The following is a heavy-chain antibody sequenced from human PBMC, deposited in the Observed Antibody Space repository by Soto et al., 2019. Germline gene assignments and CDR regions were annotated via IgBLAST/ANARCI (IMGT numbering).Heavy chain of an antibody. CDR1: GDPISSSKW. CDR3: ARLNRDYYYYGMDV. Sequence: SETLSLTCAVSGDPISSSKWWTWVRQTPGKGLEWIGKIDQNGITNYNPSLESRVTILKDNSKNQLSLKLTSVTDVDSAVYYCARLNRDYYYYGMDVWGQGATVTVSS. V-gene: IGHV4-4*02. J-gene: IGHJ6*02. CDR2: IDQNGIT.